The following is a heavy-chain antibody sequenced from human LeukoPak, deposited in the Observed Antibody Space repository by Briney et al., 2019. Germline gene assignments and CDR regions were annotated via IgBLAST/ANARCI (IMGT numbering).Heavy chain of an antibody. CDR1: GGSVGSSSYY. CDR2: IYYSGST. J-gene: IGHJ4*02. CDR3: ARGQVLRYFDWGFKFDY. D-gene: IGHD3-9*01. Sequence: SETLSLTCGVSGGSVGSSSYYWGWIRQPPGKGLEWIGSIYYSGSTYYNPSLKSRVTISVDTSKNQFSLKLSSVTAADTAVYYCARGQVLRYFDWGFKFDYWGQGTLVTVSS. V-gene: IGHV4-39*07.